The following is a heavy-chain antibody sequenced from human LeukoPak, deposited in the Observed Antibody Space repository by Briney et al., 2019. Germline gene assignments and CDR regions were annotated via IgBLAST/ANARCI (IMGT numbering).Heavy chain of an antibody. Sequence: SGGSLRLSCAASGFTFSSYSMNWVRQAPGKGLEWVSSISSSSSYIYYADSVKGRFTIPRDNAKNSLYLQMNSLRAEDTAVYYCARDRADGWFGELFCDYWGQGTLVTVSS. D-gene: IGHD3-10*01. CDR2: ISSSSSYI. CDR3: ARDRADGWFGELFCDY. J-gene: IGHJ4*02. CDR1: GFTFSSYS. V-gene: IGHV3-21*01.